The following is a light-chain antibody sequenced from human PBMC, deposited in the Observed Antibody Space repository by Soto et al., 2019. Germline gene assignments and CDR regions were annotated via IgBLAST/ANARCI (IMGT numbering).Light chain of an antibody. J-gene: IGKJ5*01. V-gene: IGKV3-20*01. CDR2: GAS. CDR3: QQYSSSPIT. Sequence: SPGTLSXSPGERATLSCRASQSFSSTCLAWYQQKPGQAPGLLIYGASSRATGIPDRFSGGGSGTDFSLTISRLDPEDFAVYYCQQYSSSPITFGQGTRLEIK. CDR1: QSFSSTC.